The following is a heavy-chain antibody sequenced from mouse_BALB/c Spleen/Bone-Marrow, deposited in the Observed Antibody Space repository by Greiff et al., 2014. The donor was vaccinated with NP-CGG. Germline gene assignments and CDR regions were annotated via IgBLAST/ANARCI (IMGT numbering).Heavy chain of an antibody. V-gene: IGHV2-9*02. CDR1: GFSLTSYG. CDR3: ARVYLWYFDV. J-gene: IGHJ1*01. D-gene: IGHD2-3*01. CDR2: IWAGGST. Sequence: VQVVESGPGLVAPSQSLSITCTVSGFSLTSYGVHWVRQPPGKGLEWLGVIWAGGSTNYNSALMSRLSISKDNPKSQVFLKVNSLQTDDTAMYYCARVYLWYFDVWGAGTTVTVSS.